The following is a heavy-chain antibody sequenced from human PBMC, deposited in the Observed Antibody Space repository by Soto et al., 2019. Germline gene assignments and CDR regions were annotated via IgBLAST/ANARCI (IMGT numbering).Heavy chain of an antibody. Sequence: QVQLVQSGAEVEKPGASVKFSCRTSGYTFTHYYIHWVRQAPGQGLEWLAIINPASGSTNYAQDFQGRVTLTMDTSTTTVYMELSGLRAEDTAIFYCARDLAAGDHWGQGTLVTVSS. CDR1: GYTFTHYY. V-gene: IGHV1-46*01. J-gene: IGHJ4*02. CDR3: ARDLAAGDH. D-gene: IGHD6-13*01. CDR2: INPASGST.